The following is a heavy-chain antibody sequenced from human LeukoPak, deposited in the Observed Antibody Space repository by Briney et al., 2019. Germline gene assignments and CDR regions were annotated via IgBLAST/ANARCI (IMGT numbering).Heavy chain of an antibody. J-gene: IGHJ3*02. D-gene: IGHD6-13*01. CDR3: AREGLAAAGGDAFDI. V-gene: IGHV3-21*01. CDR1: GFTFSSYS. CDR2: ISSSSSYI. Sequence: GGSLRLSCAASGFTFSSYSMNWVRQAPGKGLEWVSSISSSSSYIYYADSVKGRFTISRDNAKNSLYLQMNSLRAEDTAVYYCAREGLAAAGGDAFDIWGQGTMVTVSS.